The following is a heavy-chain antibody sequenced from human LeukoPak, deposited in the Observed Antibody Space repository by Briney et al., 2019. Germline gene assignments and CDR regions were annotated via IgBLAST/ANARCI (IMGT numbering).Heavy chain of an antibody. Sequence: GGSLRPSCAASGFTFSSYSMNWVRQAPGKGLEWVSYISSSSSYIYYADSVKGRFTISRDNSQNTLYLQMNSLRADDTAMYYCSRGDDDYADPIEDASLDFWGQGTLVTVSS. CDR2: ISSSSSYI. J-gene: IGHJ4*02. CDR3: SRGDDDYADPIEDASLDF. D-gene: IGHD4-17*01. CDR1: GFTFSSYS. V-gene: IGHV3-21*05.